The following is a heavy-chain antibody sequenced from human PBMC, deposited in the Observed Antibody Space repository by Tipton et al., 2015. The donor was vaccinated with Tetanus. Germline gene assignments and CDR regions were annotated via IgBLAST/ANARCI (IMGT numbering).Heavy chain of an antibody. Sequence: TLSLTCTVSGDSLSNGDYYWSWIRQPPGKGLESIGYIYYSGSTYYNPSLKSRVTISVDTSTNQFFLKLTSVTAADTAVYYCARDQGGGRVARLNWFGPWGPGTLVTVSS. D-gene: IGHD3-16*01. CDR2: IYYSGST. V-gene: IGHV4-30-4*01. J-gene: IGHJ5*02. CDR1: GDSLSNGDYY. CDR3: ARDQGGGRVARLNWFGP.